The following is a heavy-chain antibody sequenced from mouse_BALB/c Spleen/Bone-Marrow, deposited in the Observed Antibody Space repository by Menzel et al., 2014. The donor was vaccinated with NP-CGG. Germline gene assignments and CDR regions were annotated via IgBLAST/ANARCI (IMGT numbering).Heavy chain of an antibody. Sequence: VQLQQSGPELVRPGVSVKISCKGSGYTFXDYAMHWVKQSHAKSLEWIGVISTYSGNTSYNQKFKGKATMTVDKSSSTAYMELARLTSEDSAIYYCARSEYGNSYAMDYWGQGTSVTVSS. CDR3: ARSEYGNSYAMDY. J-gene: IGHJ4*01. V-gene: IGHV1-67*01. D-gene: IGHD2-10*02. CDR2: ISTYSGNT. CDR1: GYTFXDYA.